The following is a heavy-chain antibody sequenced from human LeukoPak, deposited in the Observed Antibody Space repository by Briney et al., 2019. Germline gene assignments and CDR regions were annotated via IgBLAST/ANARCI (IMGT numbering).Heavy chain of an antibody. CDR1: RFTFTTFW. CDR3: ARPTLFGEVFDI. Sequence: GGSLRLSCAASRFTFTTFWMSWVRQAPGKGLEWVADINQDGSMKKYVDSVKGRFTISRDNAKSSLYLEMNSLRAEDTAVYYCARPTLFGEVFDIWGQGTMVTVSS. V-gene: IGHV3-7*01. CDR2: INQDGSMK. D-gene: IGHD3-10*02. J-gene: IGHJ3*02.